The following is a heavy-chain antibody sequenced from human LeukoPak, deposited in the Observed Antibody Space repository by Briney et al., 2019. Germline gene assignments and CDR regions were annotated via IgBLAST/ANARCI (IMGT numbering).Heavy chain of an antibody. CDR3: ARDRSGSRWRWFDP. CDR2: INPTGGSA. V-gene: IGHV1-46*01. J-gene: IGHJ5*02. D-gene: IGHD6-13*01. Sequence: ASVTVSCKASGYTFTNYCIHWVRHAPGQGLEWMGIINPTGGSASYAQKFQGRVSMTSDTSTSTLYLELSSLRSEDTAVYYCARDRSGSRWRWFDPWGQGTLVTVSS. CDR1: GYTFTNYC.